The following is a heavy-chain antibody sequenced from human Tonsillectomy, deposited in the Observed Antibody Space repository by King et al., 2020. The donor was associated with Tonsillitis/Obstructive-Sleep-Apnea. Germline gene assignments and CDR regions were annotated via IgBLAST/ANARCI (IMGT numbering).Heavy chain of an antibody. CDR3: TTDQGASFRFLEWLSNNYYYYGMDV. J-gene: IGHJ6*02. D-gene: IGHD3-3*01. CDR1: GFTFSNAW. V-gene: IGHV3-15*07. CDR2: IKSKTDGGTT. Sequence: VQLVESGGGLVKPGGSLRLSCAASGFTFSNAWMNWVRQAPGKGLEWVGRIKSKTDGGTTDYAAPVKGRFTISRDDSKNTLYLQMNSLKTEDTAVYYCTTDQGASFRFLEWLSNNYYYYGMDVWGQGTTVTVSS.